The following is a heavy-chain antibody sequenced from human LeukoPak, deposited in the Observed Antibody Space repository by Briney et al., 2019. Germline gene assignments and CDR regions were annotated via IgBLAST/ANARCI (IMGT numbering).Heavy chain of an antibody. CDR3: ARHPYSSPRGPFDY. V-gene: IGHV4-39*01. CDR1: GGSISSSSYF. Sequence: SETLSLTCTVSGGSISSSSYFWGWIRQPPGKGLEWIGSVYYSGSTYYNPSLKSRVTISVDTSKNQFSLKLSSVTAADTAVYYCARHPYSSPRGPFDYWGQGTLVTVSS. CDR2: VYYSGST. D-gene: IGHD6-13*01. J-gene: IGHJ4*02.